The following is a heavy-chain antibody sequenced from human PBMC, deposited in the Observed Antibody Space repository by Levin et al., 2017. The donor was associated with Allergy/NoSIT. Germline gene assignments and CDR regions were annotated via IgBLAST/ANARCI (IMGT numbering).Heavy chain of an antibody. CDR2: IRADSDST. D-gene: IGHD2-2*01. J-gene: IGHJ4*02. Sequence: GASVKVSCKASGYSFSTFAVHWVRQAPGQGLEWMGLIRADSDSTKYSQKFQDRVTIIRDTSASTAYLELNSLRSEDTAVYYCATTKSREAPAIMPDYWGLGTLVTVSS. CDR3: ATTKSREAPAIMPDY. CDR1: GYSFSTFA. V-gene: IGHV1-3*01.